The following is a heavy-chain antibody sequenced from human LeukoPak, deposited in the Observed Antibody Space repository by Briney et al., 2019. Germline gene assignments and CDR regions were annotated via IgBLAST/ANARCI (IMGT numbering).Heavy chain of an antibody. D-gene: IGHD3-9*01. Sequence: PSETLSLTCTVSGGSINSGVYYWSWIRQYPGKGLEWIGSIFYSGSTYYNPSLKSRFTMSVDTSKNQFSLKLSSVTAADTAVYYCAREYSDILTGYYLFDSWGQGTLVTVSS. CDR2: IFYSGST. CDR1: GGSINSGVYY. V-gene: IGHV4-31*03. J-gene: IGHJ4*02. CDR3: AREYSDILTGYYLFDS.